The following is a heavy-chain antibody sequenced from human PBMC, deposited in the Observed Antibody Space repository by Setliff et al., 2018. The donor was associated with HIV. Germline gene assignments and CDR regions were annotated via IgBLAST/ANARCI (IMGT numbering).Heavy chain of an antibody. CDR2: ISSSGTT. CDR1: GGSFTSRSYY. D-gene: IGHD2-15*01. CDR3: ARDPYCSGDGCFRYYQH. V-gene: IGHV4-61*02. J-gene: IGHJ1*01. Sequence: SETLSLTCTVSGGSFTSRSYYWSWIRQPAGRALEWIGRISSSGTTNYNPSLKSRVKMSIDTSKNQFSLKLSSVTAADTAVYFCARDPYCSGDGCFRYYQHWGRGTLVTVSS.